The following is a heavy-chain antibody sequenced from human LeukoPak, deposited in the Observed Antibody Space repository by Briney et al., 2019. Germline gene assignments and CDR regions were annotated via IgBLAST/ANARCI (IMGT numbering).Heavy chain of an antibody. V-gene: IGHV5-51*01. CDR1: GYSFTSYW. CDR3: ARGVAWRDDLTAFDM. CDR2: IYPDDSDT. D-gene: IGHD3-10*01. J-gene: IGHJ3*02. Sequence: GESLKISCKGSGYSFTSYWIGWVRQMPGKGLEWMGIIYPDDSDTRYSPSFRGQVTISADKSINTAYLQWRSLKASDTALYYCARGVAWRDDLTAFDMWGQGTMVTVSS.